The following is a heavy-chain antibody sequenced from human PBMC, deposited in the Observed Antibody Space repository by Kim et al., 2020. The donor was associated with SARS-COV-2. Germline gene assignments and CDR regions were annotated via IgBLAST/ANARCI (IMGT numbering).Heavy chain of an antibody. J-gene: IGHJ6*02. Sequence: GGSLRLSCAASGFTFSSYWMHWVRQAPGKGLVWVSRINSDGSSTSYADSVKGRFTISRDNAKNTLYLQMNSLRAEDTAVYYCARPNPYYYGGMDVWGQGTTVTVSS. CDR2: INSDGSST. D-gene: IGHD3-10*01. CDR1: GFTFSSYW. V-gene: IGHV3-74*01. CDR3: ARPNPYYYGGMDV.